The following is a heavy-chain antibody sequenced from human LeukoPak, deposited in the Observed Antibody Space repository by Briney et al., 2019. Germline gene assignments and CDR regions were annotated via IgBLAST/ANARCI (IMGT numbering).Heavy chain of an antibody. D-gene: IGHD1-26*01. V-gene: IGHV1-24*01. CDR2: FNPEDDET. CDR1: GYTLTHLS. J-gene: IGHJ6*02. Sequence: ASVKVSCRVSGYTLTHLSMHWVRQAPGKGLEWMGRFNPEDDETIYAQNFQGRVTMTEDPSTDTAYMEVSRLRSGDTAMYYCATDDPLRVVGAGCQYGMDVWGQGTTVTVSS. CDR3: ATDDPLRVVGAGCQYGMDV.